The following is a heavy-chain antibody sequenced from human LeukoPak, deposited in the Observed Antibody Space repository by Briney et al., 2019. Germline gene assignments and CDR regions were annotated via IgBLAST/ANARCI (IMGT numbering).Heavy chain of an antibody. J-gene: IGHJ3*02. CDR2: INPNSGGT. CDR1: GYTFTGYY. V-gene: IGHV1-2*02. Sequence: ASVKVSCKASGYTFTGYYMHWVRQAPGQGLEWMGWINPNSGGTNYAQKFQGRVTMTRDTSISTAYMELSRLRSEDTAVYYCAREPGTGAAFDIWGQGTMVTVSS. CDR3: AREPGTGAAFDI. D-gene: IGHD1-1*01.